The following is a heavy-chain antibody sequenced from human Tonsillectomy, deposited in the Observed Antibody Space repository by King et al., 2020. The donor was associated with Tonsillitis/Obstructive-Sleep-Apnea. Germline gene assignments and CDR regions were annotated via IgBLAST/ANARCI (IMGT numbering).Heavy chain of an antibody. D-gene: IGHD1-7*01. CDR1: GFTFDDYG. J-gene: IGHJ4*02. CDR3: AKGRNSIIGTFFDF. Sequence: VQLVESGGGVVRPGGSLRLSCAASGFTFDDYGMSWVRQAPGKGLEWVSGINWNGGSTGYADSVKGRFTISRDNAENSLYLQLNSLRAEDTALYYCAKGRNSIIGTFFDFRGQGTLVTVSS. CDR2: INWNGGST. V-gene: IGHV3-20*04.